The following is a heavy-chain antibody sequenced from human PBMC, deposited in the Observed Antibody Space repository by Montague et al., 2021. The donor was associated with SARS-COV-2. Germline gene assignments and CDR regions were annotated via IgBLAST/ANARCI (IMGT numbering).Heavy chain of an antibody. J-gene: IGHJ6*02. CDR1: GGSIGTYY. D-gene: IGHD4-17*01. V-gene: IGHV4-59*01. CDR3: ARDNYGDWGYYGLDV. CDR2: IYYTGST. Sequence: SETLSLTCTVSGGSIGTYYWNWIRQSPGKGLEWLGYIYYTGSTKXSPSLKSRVTISMDTSRDQLSLRLKSVTAADTAVYYCARDNYGDWGYYGLDVWGQGTPVIVSS.